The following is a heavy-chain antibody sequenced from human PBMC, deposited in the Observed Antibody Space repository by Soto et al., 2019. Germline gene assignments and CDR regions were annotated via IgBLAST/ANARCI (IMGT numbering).Heavy chain of an antibody. J-gene: IGHJ4*02. V-gene: IGHV3-30*18. D-gene: IGHD6-19*01. CDR1: GFTFSSYG. Sequence: QVQLVESGGGVVQPGRSLRLSCAASGFTFSSYGMHWVRQAPGKGLERVAVISYDGSNKYYADSVKGRFTISRDNSKNTLYLQMNSLRAEDTAVYYCAKEHGSGWYGGDYWGQGTLVTVSS. CDR2: ISYDGSNK. CDR3: AKEHGSGWYGGDY.